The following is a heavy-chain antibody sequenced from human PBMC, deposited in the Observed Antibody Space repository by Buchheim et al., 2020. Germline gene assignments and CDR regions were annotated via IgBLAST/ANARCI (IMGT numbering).Heavy chain of an antibody. Sequence: EVQLVDSGGGLVQPGGSLRLSCAASGFTFSSYWMHWVRQAPGKGPVWVSRINTDGTDTSYADSVKGRFTISRDNARNTPYLQMNSQEAEDTAVYFCARGGTSGSLDYWGQGTL. CDR1: GFTFSSYW. J-gene: IGHJ4*02. D-gene: IGHD3-10*01. CDR2: INTDGTDT. V-gene: IGHV3-74*01. CDR3: ARGGTSGSLDY.